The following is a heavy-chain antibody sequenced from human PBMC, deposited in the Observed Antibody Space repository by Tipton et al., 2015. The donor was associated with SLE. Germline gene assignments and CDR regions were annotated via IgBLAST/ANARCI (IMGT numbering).Heavy chain of an antibody. CDR1: GYSISSGYY. Sequence: TLSLTCAVSGYSISSGYYWGWIRQPPGKGLEWIGSIYHSGSTYYNPSLKSRVTISVDTSKNQFSLKLSSVTAADTAVYYCARDELPPGAFDIWGQGTMVTVSS. J-gene: IGHJ3*02. CDR3: ARDELPPGAFDI. V-gene: IGHV4-38-2*02. D-gene: IGHD2-15*01. CDR2: IYHSGST.